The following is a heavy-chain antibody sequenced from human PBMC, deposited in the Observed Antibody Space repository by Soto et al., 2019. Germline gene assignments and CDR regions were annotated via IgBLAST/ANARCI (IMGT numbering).Heavy chain of an antibody. D-gene: IGHD3-10*01. Sequence: EVQLVQTGGGLIKPGGSLSLSCAASGLSVSDKYMSWVRQAPGKGLEWVSLTYTGGNSYFADFVKGRFIVSRDISKNTLFLHMNSLAAEDTAVYYCAREGYAYGLDLWGQGSRVTVSS. CDR1: GLSVSDKY. V-gene: IGHV3-53*02. J-gene: IGHJ4*02. CDR2: TYTGGNS. CDR3: AREGYAYGLDL.